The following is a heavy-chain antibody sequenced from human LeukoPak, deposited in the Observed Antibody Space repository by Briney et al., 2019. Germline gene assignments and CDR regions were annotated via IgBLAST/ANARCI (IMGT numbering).Heavy chain of an antibody. V-gene: IGHV3-33*01. Sequence: GRSLRLSCAASGFTFSHCGMHWVRQAPHEGLEWVAMIWYDGSNKYYADSVKGRFTISRDNSKNTVYLQMNSLRGEDTAVYYCARDTWFDYWGQGTLVTVSS. CDR3: ARDTWFDY. CDR1: GFTFSHCG. CDR2: IWYDGSNK. J-gene: IGHJ4*02. D-gene: IGHD3-16*01.